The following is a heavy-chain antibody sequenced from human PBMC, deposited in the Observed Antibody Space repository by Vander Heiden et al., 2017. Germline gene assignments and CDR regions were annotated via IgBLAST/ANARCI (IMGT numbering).Heavy chain of an antibody. D-gene: IGHD6-19*01. Sequence: EVQLLESGGGLVQPGGSMRLSCAASGFTFSSYAMSWVRQAPGKGLEWVSAISGSGGSTYYADAVKGRFTISRDNSKNTLYLQIKSMRPEDTAVYYCAKYRVAGTPPFDYWGQVPLVTVSS. CDR1: GFTFSSYA. V-gene: IGHV3-23*01. CDR2: ISGSGGST. J-gene: IGHJ4*02. CDR3: AKYRVAGTPPFDY.